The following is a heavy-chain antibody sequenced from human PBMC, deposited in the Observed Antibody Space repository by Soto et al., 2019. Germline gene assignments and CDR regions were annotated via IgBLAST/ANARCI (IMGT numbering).Heavy chain of an antibody. V-gene: IGHV3-15*01. D-gene: IGHD2-21*02. CDR3: STANNYGDDWYFDL. CDR2: IKSESDGGTT. J-gene: IGHJ2*01. Sequence: LRLSCEGSGFIFNDAWMTWVRQAPGKGLEWVGRIKSESDGGTTAYEAPVKGRFTISRDDSKKTVYLQMNSLKTEDTAVYYCSTANNYGDDWYFDLWGRGTLVT. CDR1: GFIFNDAW.